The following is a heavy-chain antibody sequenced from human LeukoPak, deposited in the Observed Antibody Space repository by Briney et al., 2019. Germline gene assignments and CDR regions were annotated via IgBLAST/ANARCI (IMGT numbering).Heavy chain of an antibody. CDR1: GGSFSGYY. CDR3: ARRKVLRFLEWLFPFDY. D-gene: IGHD3-3*01. CDR2: INHSGST. J-gene: IGHJ4*02. Sequence: PSETLSLTCAVYGGSFSGYYWSWIRQPPGKGLEWIGEINHSGSTNYNPSLKSRVTISVDTSKNQSSLKLSSVTAADTAVYYCARRKVLRFLEWLFPFDYWGQGTLVTVPS. V-gene: IGHV4-34*01.